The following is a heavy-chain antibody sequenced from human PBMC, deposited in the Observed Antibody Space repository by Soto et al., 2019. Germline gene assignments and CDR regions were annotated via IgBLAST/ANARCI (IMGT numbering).Heavy chain of an antibody. CDR2: ISVSGYST. D-gene: IGHD6-19*01. CDR1: GFAFNNYG. Sequence: EVQLLESGGGLVQPGGSLRLSCAASGFAFNNYGLSWVRQAPGKGLEWVSHISVSGYSTYYADSVKGRFTSSRYNSKNRVYLQRNGVMAEDQAGYYYARPLVSGGLVPGDSWGEGALVTVSS. V-gene: IGHV3-23*01. J-gene: IGHJ1*01. CDR3: ARPLVSGGLVPGDS.